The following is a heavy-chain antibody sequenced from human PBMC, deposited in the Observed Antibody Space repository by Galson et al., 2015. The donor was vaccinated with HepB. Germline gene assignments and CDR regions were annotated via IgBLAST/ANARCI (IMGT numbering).Heavy chain of an antibody. CDR3: ASSSSGWYGEFDY. CDR1: GYTFTSYY. J-gene: IGHJ4*02. CDR2: INPSGGST. V-gene: IGHV1-46*03. D-gene: IGHD6-19*01. Sequence: VKVSCKASGYTFTSYYMHWVRQAPGQGLEWMGIINPSGGSTSYAQKFQGRVTMTRDTSTSTVYMELSSLRSEDTAVYYCASSSSGWYGEFDYWGQGTLVTVSS.